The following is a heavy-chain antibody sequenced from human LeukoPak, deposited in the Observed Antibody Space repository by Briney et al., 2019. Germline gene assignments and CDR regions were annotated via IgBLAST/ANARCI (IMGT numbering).Heavy chain of an antibody. CDR1: GYTFTSYY. CDR2: INPSGGST. D-gene: IGHD1-1*01. Sequence: GASVKVSCKASGYTFTSYYMHWVRQAPGQGLEWMGIINPSGGSTSYAQKFQGRVTVTRDTSTSTVYMKLGSLRSEDTAVYYCARAGNWNPDYWGQGTLVTVSS. CDR3: ARAGNWNPDY. J-gene: IGHJ4*02. V-gene: IGHV1-46*01.